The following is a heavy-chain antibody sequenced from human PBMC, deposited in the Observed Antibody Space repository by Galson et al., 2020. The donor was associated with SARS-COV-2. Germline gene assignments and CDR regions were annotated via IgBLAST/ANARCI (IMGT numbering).Heavy chain of an antibody. CDR3: ARGPDYYGIYYYYMDV. V-gene: IGHV1-2*02. CDR2: ISPNSGT. CDR1: GYTFSDYY. Sequence: ASVKVSCKASGYTFSDYYIHWVRQAPGQGLEWMGWISPNSGTLYAQDFQGRVTMTRDTSISTVYMELSSLRSDDTAVYYCARGPDYYGIYYYYMDVWGEGTTVTVS. D-gene: IGHD3-10*01. J-gene: IGHJ6*03.